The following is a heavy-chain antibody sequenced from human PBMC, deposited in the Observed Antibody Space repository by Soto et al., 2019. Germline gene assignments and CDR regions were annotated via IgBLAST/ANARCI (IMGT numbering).Heavy chain of an antibody. CDR3: ARRGPGTYFDY. V-gene: IGHV3-23*01. D-gene: IGHD6-13*01. CDR1: GFTFSSYA. Sequence: EVQLLESGGGLVQPGGSLRLSCAASGFTFSSYAMSWVRQAPGKGLAWVSVISGSGGSTYYADYAKGRFTISRDNSKVTLDLQMNSLRAEDTAGYYWARRGPGTYFDYWGQGTLVTVSS. CDR2: ISGSGGST. J-gene: IGHJ4*02.